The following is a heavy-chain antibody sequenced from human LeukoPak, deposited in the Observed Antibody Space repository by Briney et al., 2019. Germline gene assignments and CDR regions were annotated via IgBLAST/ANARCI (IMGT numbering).Heavy chain of an antibody. CDR3: ARVYYDILTGYHTGPDY. V-gene: IGHV3-33*01. CDR1: GFTFSSYG. D-gene: IGHD3-9*01. Sequence: GRSLRLSCAASGFTFSSYGMYWVRQAPGKGLEWVAVIWYDGSNKYYADSVKGRFTISRDNSKNTLYLQMNSLRAEDTAVYYCARVYYDILTGYHTGPDYWGQGTLVTVSS. CDR2: IWYDGSNK. J-gene: IGHJ4*02.